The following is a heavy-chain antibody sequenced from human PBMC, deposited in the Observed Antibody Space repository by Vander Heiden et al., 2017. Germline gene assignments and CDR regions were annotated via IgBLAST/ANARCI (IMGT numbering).Heavy chain of an antibody. CDR1: RFPFNDYA. CDR2: ISWNSGNI. V-gene: IGHV3-9*01. Sequence: EVQLVESGGGSVQPGRSLRLSCAGSRFPFNDYAMHWVRQAPGKGLEWVAGISWNSGNIGYADSVKGRFTISRDNAKNSLYLQMNSLRPEDTAVYYCAKVNSGNTGSFDYWGQGTLVTVSS. J-gene: IGHJ4*02. D-gene: IGHD1-1*01. CDR3: AKVNSGNTGSFDY.